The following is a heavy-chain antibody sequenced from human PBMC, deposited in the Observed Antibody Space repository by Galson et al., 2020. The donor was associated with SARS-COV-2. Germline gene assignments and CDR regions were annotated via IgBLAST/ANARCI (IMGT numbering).Heavy chain of an antibody. D-gene: IGHD5-12*01. CDR1: AGFLSSPTYY. Sequence: ASETLPLTCTVSAGFLSSPTYYWGWIRQPPGKGLEWLGSIYFNGNDFYNPALKSRLTISINTSKNQFSLRLNSVTAADTAVYFCARKVATYDYWGPGILVTVSS. J-gene: IGHJ4*02. V-gene: IGHV4-39*07. CDR2: IYFNGND. CDR3: ARKVATYDY.